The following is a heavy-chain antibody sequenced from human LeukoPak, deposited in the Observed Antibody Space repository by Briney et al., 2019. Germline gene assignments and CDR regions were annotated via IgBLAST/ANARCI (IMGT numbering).Heavy chain of an antibody. CDR3: ARSPTGYCSSTSCYTGAFDI. CDR2: IIPIFGTA. CDR1: GGTFSSYA. V-gene: IGHV1-69*05. J-gene: IGHJ3*02. Sequence: AASVKVSCKASGGTFSSYAISWVRQAPGQGLEWMGGIIPIFGTANYAQKFQGRVTITTDESTSTAYMELSSLRSEDTAVYYCARSPTGYCSSTSCYTGAFDIWGQGTMVTVSS. D-gene: IGHD2-2*02.